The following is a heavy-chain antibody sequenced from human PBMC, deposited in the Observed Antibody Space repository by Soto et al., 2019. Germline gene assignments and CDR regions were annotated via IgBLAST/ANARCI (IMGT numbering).Heavy chain of an antibody. D-gene: IGHD2-2*01. CDR2: ITGSTGTT. CDR3: AKDTSSSPYYMDV. J-gene: IGHJ6*03. Sequence: EVHILESGGGSVQPGGSLRLSCAASGFTFSNFAMSWVRHAPGKGLEWGSEITGSTGTTYYADSVRGRFIISRDNSKNTLHLQMNSLRAEDTAVYYCAKDTSSSPYYMDVWGKGTTVTVSS. V-gene: IGHV3-23*01. CDR1: GFTFSNFA.